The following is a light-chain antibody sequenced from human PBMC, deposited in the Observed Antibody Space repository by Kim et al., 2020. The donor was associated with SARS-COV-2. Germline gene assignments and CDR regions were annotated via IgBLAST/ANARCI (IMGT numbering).Light chain of an antibody. CDR3: QQRGNWPLT. CDR2: DAF. V-gene: IGKV3-11*01. J-gene: IGKJ1*01. Sequence: LPPGERPTLTCRAGQSVGSSFAWYQQKPGQAPRLLIYDAFSRANGIPARFSGSGSGTYFTLTISSLEPEDFAVYYCQQRGNWPLTFGQGTKVDIK. CDR1: QSVGSS.